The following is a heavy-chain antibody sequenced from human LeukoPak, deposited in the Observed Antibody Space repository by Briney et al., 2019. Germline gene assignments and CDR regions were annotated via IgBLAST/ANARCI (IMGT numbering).Heavy chain of an antibody. CDR1: GGSISSYY. CDR2: IYYSGST. V-gene: IGHV4-59*01. J-gene: IGHJ4*02. D-gene: IGHD6-6*01. CDR3: ARVPSSSRNPRYFDY. Sequence: KTSETLSLTCTVSGGSISSYYWSWIRQPPGKGLEWIGYIYYSGSTNYNPSLKSRVTISVDTSKNQFSLKLSSVTAADTAVYYCARVPSSSRNPRYFDYWGQGTLVTVSS.